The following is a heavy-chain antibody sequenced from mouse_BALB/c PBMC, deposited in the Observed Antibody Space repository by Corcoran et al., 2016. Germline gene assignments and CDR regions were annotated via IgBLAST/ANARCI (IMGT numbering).Heavy chain of an antibody. V-gene: IGHV3-6*02. CDR1: GYSITSGYY. D-gene: IGHD3-1*01. CDR3: ARDSSGAWFAY. J-gene: IGHJ3*01. CDR2: ISYDGSN. Sequence: DVQLQESGPGLMKPSQSPSLTCSVTGYSITSGYYWNWIRQFPGNKLEWMGYISYDGSNNYNPSLKNRISITRDTSKNQFFLKLNSVTTEDTATYYCARDSSGAWFAYWGQGTLVTVSA.